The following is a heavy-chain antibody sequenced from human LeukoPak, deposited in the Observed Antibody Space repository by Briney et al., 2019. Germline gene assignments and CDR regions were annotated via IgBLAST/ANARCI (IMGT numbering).Heavy chain of an antibody. V-gene: IGHV4-59*01. J-gene: IGHJ4*02. CDR1: GGSISSYY. CDR3: ARRPGSGSLYYFDY. CDR2: IYYSGST. Sequence: SETLSLTCTVSGGSISSYYWSWIRQPPGKGLEWIGYIYYSGSTNYNPSLKSRVTMSVDASQNQFSLKLSSVTAADTAVYYCARRPGSGSLYYFDYWGQGTLVTVSS. D-gene: IGHD3-10*01.